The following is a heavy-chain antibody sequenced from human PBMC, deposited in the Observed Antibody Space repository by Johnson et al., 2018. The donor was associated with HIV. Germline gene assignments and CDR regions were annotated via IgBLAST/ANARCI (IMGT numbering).Heavy chain of an antibody. CDR2: IKSKTDGGTV. V-gene: IGHV3-15*01. J-gene: IGHJ3*01. D-gene: IGHD5-18*01. Sequence: VQLVESGGGVVQPGRSLRLSCAASGFTFSSYAMHWVRQAPGKGLEWVGRIKSKTDGGTVDYAAPVKDRFTISRDDSKSTLYLQMKSMKTEDTAVYYCTTVARWIRTVAAFDVWGQGTMVTVSS. CDR3: TTVARWIRTVAAFDV. CDR1: GFTFSSYA.